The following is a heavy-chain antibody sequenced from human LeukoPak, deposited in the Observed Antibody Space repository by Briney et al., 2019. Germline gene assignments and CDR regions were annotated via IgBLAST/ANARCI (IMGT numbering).Heavy chain of an antibody. CDR2: MNPNSGDT. V-gene: IGHV1-8*03. Sequence: GASVKVSCKASGYIFSDFDINWVRQASGQGLEWVAWMNPNSGDTNYAQEFRDRVTITRNTSTSTAYMELSRLRSQDTAVYYCARSTRPLHYYDSSGYPGDYFDYWGQGSLVTVSS. CDR1: GYIFSDFD. J-gene: IGHJ4*02. D-gene: IGHD3-22*01. CDR3: ARSTRPLHYYDSSGYPGDYFDY.